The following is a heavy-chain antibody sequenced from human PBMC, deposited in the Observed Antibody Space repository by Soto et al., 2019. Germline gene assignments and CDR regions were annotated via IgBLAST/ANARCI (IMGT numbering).Heavy chain of an antibody. CDR2: ISYDGSNK. J-gene: IGHJ4*02. CDR3: AKETYSGPLDY. V-gene: IGHV3-30*18. D-gene: IGHD2-15*01. Sequence: QVQLVESGGGVVQPGRSLRLSCAAFGFTFSSYGMHWVRQAPGKGLEWVAVISYDGSNKYYADSVKGRFTISRDNSKNTLYLQMNSLRAEDTAVYYCAKETYSGPLDYWGQGTLVTVSS. CDR1: GFTFSSYG.